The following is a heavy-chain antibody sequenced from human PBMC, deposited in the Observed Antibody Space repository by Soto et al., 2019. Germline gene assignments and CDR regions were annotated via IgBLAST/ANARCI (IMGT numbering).Heavy chain of an antibody. CDR3: AKLMGTEFNYYYVMDV. Sequence: PGGSLRLSCAASGFTFSSYGMHWVRQAPGKGLEWVAVISYDGSNKYYADSVKGRFTISRDNSKNTLYLQMNSLRAEDTAVYYCAKLMGTEFNYYYVMDVWGQGTTVTVSS. D-gene: IGHD2-8*01. CDR2: ISYDGSNK. CDR1: GFTFSSYG. J-gene: IGHJ6*02. V-gene: IGHV3-30*18.